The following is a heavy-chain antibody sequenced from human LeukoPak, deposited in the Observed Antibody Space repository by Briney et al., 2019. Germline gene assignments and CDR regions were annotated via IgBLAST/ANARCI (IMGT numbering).Heavy chain of an antibody. CDR1: RFTFSNYA. J-gene: IGHJ1*01. CDR2: ISYDGSSQ. V-gene: IGHV3-30-3*01. Sequence: GRSLRLSCAASRFTFSNYAMHWVRQAPGKGLEWVAIISYDGSSQYYADSVKGRFTISRDNSRNTLYLQMNSLRAEDTAVYYCARAEYSSSWYGYFQYWGQGTLVTVSS. CDR3: ARAEYSSSWYGYFQY. D-gene: IGHD6-13*01.